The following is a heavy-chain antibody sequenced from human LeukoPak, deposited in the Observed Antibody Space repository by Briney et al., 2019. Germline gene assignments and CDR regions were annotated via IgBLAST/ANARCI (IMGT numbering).Heavy chain of an antibody. CDR3: ARRGYYYYGMDV. J-gene: IGHJ6*02. CDR2: IYYSGST. V-gene: IGHV4-59*01. Sequence: PSETLSLTCTVSGGSISSYYWSWIRQPPGKGLEWIGYIYYSGSTNYNPSLKSRVTISVDTSKNQFSLKLGSVTAADTAVYYCARRGYYYYGMDVWGQGTTVTVSS. CDR1: GGSISSYY.